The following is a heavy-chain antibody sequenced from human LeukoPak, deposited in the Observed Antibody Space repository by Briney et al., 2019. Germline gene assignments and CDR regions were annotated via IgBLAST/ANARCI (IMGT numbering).Heavy chain of an antibody. J-gene: IGHJ4*02. Sequence: PGGSLRLSCAASGFTFSSYAMSWARQAPGKGLEWVSAISGSGGSTYYADSVKGRFTISRDNSKNTLYLQMNSLRAEDTAVYYCAKGSVGYYYYDSSGYALDYWGQGTLVTVSS. CDR3: AKGSVGYYYYDSSGYALDY. CDR2: ISGSGGST. V-gene: IGHV3-23*01. CDR1: GFTFSSYA. D-gene: IGHD3-22*01.